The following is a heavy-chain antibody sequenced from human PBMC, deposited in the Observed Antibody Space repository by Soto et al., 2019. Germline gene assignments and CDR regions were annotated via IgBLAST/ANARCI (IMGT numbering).Heavy chain of an antibody. CDR2: ISSSSSYI. CDR1: GFTFSSYS. CDR3: ARDGLGYCSAGSCIYYYGMDV. V-gene: IGHV3-21*01. D-gene: IGHD2-15*01. J-gene: IGHJ6*02. Sequence: EVQLVESGGGLVKPGGSLRLSCAASGFTFSSYSMNWVRQAPGKGLEWVSSISSSSSYIYYADSVKGRFTISRDNAKKXPXLXXKGASAEDTAVYYCARDGLGYCSAGSCIYYYGMDVWGQGTTVTVSS.